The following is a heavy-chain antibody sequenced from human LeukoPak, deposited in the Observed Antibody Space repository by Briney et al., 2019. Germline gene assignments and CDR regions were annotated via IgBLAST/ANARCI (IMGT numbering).Heavy chain of an antibody. CDR1: GGSISSYY. Sequence: PSETLSLTCTVSGGSISSYYWSWIRQPPGKGLEWIGYIYYSGSTNYNPSLKSRVTISVDTSKNQFSLKLSSVTAADTAVYYCARGKLIAVAGVDYWGQGTLVTVSS. D-gene: IGHD6-19*01. CDR3: ARGKLIAVAGVDY. V-gene: IGHV4-59*12. J-gene: IGHJ4*02. CDR2: IYYSGST.